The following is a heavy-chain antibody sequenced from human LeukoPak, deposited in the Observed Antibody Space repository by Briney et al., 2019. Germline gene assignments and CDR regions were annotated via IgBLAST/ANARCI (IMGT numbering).Heavy chain of an antibody. J-gene: IGHJ4*02. V-gene: IGHV1-8*01. Sequence: ASVKVSCKASGYTFTSYDINWVRQATGQGLEWMGWMNPNSGNTGYAQKFQGRVTMTRNTSISTAYMELSSLRSEDTAVYYCARVSDSGYDGTFDYWGQGTLVTVSS. CDR2: MNPNSGNT. CDR3: ARVSDSGYDGTFDY. CDR1: GYTFTSYD. D-gene: IGHD5-12*01.